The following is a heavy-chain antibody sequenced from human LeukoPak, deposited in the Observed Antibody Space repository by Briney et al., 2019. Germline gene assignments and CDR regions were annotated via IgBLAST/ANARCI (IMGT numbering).Heavy chain of an antibody. Sequence: ASVKVSCKASGYTFTSYYMHWVRQAPGQGLEWMGIINPSGGSTSYAQKFQGRVTMTRDTSTSTVYMELSSLRSEDTAVHYCARDSTDYIVVVTAFDYWGQGTLVTVSS. CDR3: ARDSTDYIVVVTAFDY. D-gene: IGHD2-21*02. CDR1: GYTFTSYY. CDR2: INPSGGST. V-gene: IGHV1-46*01. J-gene: IGHJ4*02.